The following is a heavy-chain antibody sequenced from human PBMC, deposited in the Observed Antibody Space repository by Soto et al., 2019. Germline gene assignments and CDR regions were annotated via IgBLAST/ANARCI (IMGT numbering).Heavy chain of an antibody. CDR1: GYTFTSYG. CDR2: ISAYNGNT. Sequence: ASVKVSCKASGYTFTSYGISWVRQAPGQGLEWMGWISAYNGNTNYAQKLQGRVTMTTDTSTSTAYMALRSLRSDDTAVYYCARVPSSGYYLFWDYFDYWGQGTLVTVSS. D-gene: IGHD3-22*01. J-gene: IGHJ4*02. V-gene: IGHV1-18*01. CDR3: ARVPSSGYYLFWDYFDY.